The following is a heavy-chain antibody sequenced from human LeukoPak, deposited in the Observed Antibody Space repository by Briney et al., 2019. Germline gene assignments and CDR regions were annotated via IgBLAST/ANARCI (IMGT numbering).Heavy chain of an antibody. CDR2: ISGSGGST. CDR1: GFTFSSYA. D-gene: IGHD3-10*01. CDR3: ARLYGSGSYNGDY. V-gene: IGHV3-23*01. Sequence: GGSLRLSCAGSGFTFSSYAMSWVRQAPGKGLEWVSAISGSGGSTYYADSVKGRFTISRDNSKNTLYLQMNSLRAEDTAVYYCARLYGSGSYNGDYWGQGTLVTVSS. J-gene: IGHJ4*02.